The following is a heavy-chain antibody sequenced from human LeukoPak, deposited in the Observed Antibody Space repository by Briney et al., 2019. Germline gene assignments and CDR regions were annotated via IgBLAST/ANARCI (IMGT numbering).Heavy chain of an antibody. Sequence: GGSLRLSCVASEFNFRGHAMSWVRQAPGKGLEWVSAISGSSDRIYHADSVRGRFTISRDNSKNTLFLQMNSLRAEDTALYYCARGGITLVRGSFDLWGQGILATVSS. V-gene: IGHV3-23*01. J-gene: IGHJ4*02. CDR3: ARGGITLVRGSFDL. CDR1: EFNFRGHA. CDR2: ISGSSDRI. D-gene: IGHD3-10*01.